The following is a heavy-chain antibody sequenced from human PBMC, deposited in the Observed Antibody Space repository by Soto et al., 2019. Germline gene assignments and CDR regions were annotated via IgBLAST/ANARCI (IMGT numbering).Heavy chain of an antibody. CDR1: GGSFSGYY. CDR3: VRALAAVQE. V-gene: IGHV4-34*01. CDR2: ITRSGST. Sequence: QVQLQQWGAGLLKPSETLSLTCAVYGGSFSGYYWSWIRQPPGKGLEWIGEITRSGSTNYNPSLKSRVTISVDTSKQQFYLSLTSVTAADTAVYFCVRALAAVQEWGQGTLVTVSS. J-gene: IGHJ4*02. D-gene: IGHD6-13*01.